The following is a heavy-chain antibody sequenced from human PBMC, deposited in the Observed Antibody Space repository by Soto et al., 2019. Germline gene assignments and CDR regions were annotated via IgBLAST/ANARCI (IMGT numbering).Heavy chain of an antibody. D-gene: IGHD3-10*01. CDR1: GFTFTAYY. CDR2: IKNDGSEQ. V-gene: IGHV3-7*03. Sequence: LRLSCAASGFTFTAYYMTWVRQAPGKGLEWVASIKNDGSEQYYVDSVKGRFTISRDNAKNSLYLQMNSLRAGDTALYYCSRENWFQDYWGQGTLVTVSS. CDR3: SRENWFQDY. J-gene: IGHJ4*02.